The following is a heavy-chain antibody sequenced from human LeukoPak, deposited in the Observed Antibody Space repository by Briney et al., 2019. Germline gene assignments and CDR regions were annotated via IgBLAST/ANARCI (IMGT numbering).Heavy chain of an antibody. J-gene: IGHJ6*03. V-gene: IGHV3-23*01. CDR2: ISGSGVGT. CDR3: ATVGGGEDCSGGRCYMDV. CDR1: GFTFSGYA. D-gene: IGHD2-15*01. Sequence: GGSLRLSCAASGFTFSGYAMSWVRQAPGKGLEWVSAISGSGVGTYLADSVKGRFTISRDNSKNTLYLQMNSLRAEDTALYYCATVGGGEDCSGGRCYMDVWGKGTTVAVSS.